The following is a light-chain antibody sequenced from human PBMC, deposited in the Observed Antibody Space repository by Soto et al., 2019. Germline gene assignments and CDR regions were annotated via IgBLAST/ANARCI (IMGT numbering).Light chain of an antibody. CDR1: QSVSSSY. CDR3: HHYGSSIT. J-gene: IGKJ5*01. V-gene: IGKV3-20*01. Sequence: EIVSTQSPGTLSLSPGESATLSCRASQSVSSSYLAWYQQKPGQAPRLLIYGASSRATGIPDRFGGSGSGSYFTLTITRLEPEDFAVEYWHHYGSSITFGQGTRLEIK. CDR2: GAS.